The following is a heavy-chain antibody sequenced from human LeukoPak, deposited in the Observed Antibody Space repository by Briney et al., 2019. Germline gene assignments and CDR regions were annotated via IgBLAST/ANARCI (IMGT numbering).Heavy chain of an antibody. CDR3: AKESGKFDY. J-gene: IGHJ4*02. CDR1: GFTFGSYA. V-gene: IGHV3-43*02. CDR2: ISADGGST. Sequence: PGGSLRLSCAASGFTFGSYAMSWVRQAPGKGLEWVSLISADGGSTFSADSVKGRFSISRDNSKNSLYLQMNSLRSEDTAMYYCAKESGKFDYWGQGTLVAVSS.